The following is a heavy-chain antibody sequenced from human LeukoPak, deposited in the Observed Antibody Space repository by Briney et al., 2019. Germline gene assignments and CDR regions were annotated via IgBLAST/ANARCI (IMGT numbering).Heavy chain of an antibody. V-gene: IGHV3-15*01. CDR3: TTPRSKLYSGTSHGDDAFDI. J-gene: IGHJ3*02. D-gene: IGHD6-13*01. CDR2: IKSKTDGGTT. CDR1: GFTFSNAW. Sequence: GGSLRLSCAASGFTFSNAWMSWVRQAPGKGLEWIGRIKSKTDGGTTDYAAPVKGRFTISRDDSKNTLYLQMNSLKTEDTAVYYCTTPRSKLYSGTSHGDDAFDIWGQGTMVTVSS.